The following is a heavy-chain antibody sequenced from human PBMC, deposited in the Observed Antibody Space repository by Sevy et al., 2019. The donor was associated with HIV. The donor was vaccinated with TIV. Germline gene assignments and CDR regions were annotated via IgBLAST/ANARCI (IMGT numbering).Heavy chain of an antibody. Sequence: GGSLRLSCAASGFTFSSYAMHWVRQAPGKGLEWVAVISYDGSNKYYADSVKGRFTISRDNSKNTLYLQMNSLRAEDTAVCYCARDGAPWELRFYYYFDYWGQGTLVTVSS. CDR2: ISYDGSNK. CDR3: ARDGAPWELRFYYYFDY. D-gene: IGHD1-26*01. J-gene: IGHJ4*02. V-gene: IGHV3-30-3*01. CDR1: GFTFSSYA.